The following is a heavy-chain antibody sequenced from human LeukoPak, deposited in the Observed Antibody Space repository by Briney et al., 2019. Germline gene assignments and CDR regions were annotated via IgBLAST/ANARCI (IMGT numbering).Heavy chain of an antibody. J-gene: IGHJ4*02. CDR3: ARPRITGTYSGDYFDY. Sequence: SSVKVSCKASGGTFSSYTISWVRQAPGQGLEWMGRIIPILGIANYAQKFQGRVTITADKSTSTAYMELSSLRSEDTAVYYCARPRITGTYSGDYFDYWGQGTLVTVSS. V-gene: IGHV1-69*02. CDR2: IIPILGIA. CDR1: GGTFSSYT. D-gene: IGHD1-7*01.